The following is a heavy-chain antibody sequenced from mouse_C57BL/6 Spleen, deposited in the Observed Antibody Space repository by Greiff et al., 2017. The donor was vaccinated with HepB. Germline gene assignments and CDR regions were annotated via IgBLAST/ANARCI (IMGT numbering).Heavy chain of an antibody. CDR2: ISDGGSYT. J-gene: IGHJ4*01. D-gene: IGHD1-1*01. CDR3: ARDRYYGRDYAMDY. V-gene: IGHV5-4*01. Sequence: EVKVVESGGGLVKPGGSLKLSCAASGFTFSSYAMSWVRQTPEKRLEWVATISDGGSYTYYPDNVKGRFTISRDNAKNNLYLQMSHLKSEDTAMYYCARDRYYGRDYAMDYWGQGTSVTVSS. CDR1: GFTFSSYA.